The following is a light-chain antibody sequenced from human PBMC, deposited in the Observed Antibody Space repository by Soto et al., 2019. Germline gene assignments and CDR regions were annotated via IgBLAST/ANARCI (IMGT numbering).Light chain of an antibody. CDR3: QHYNSYSEA. V-gene: IGKV1-5*03. CDR1: RNIGSW. CDR2: RAS. Sequence: DIPMTQSPSTLSASVGDRVTITCRASRNIGSWLAWYQQKAGKAPNLLIYRASILETGVPSRFTGSASGTEFTLTISSLQPDDFATYYCQHYNSYSEAFGQGTKVELK. J-gene: IGKJ1*01.